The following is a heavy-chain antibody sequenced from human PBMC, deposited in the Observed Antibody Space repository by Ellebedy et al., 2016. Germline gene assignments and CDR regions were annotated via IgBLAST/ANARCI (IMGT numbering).Heavy chain of an antibody. V-gene: IGHV4-61*01. Sequence: SETLSLTXTVSGGSVSSGSYYWSWIRQPPGKGLEWIGYIYYSGRTNYNPSLKSRVTISVDTSKNQFSLKLSSVTTADTAVYYCARGGYCSSTSCPGLNGFDPWGQGTLVTVSS. CDR3: ARGGYCSSTSCPGLNGFDP. D-gene: IGHD2-2*03. CDR1: GGSVSSGSYY. CDR2: IYYSGRT. J-gene: IGHJ5*02.